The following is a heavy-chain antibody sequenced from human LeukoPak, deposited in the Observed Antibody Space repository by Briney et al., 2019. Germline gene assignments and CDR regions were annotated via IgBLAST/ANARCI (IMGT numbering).Heavy chain of an antibody. V-gene: IGHV3-9*03. CDR3: AKSGSRWTQYYFDY. D-gene: IGHD6-13*01. CDR1: GFIFDDYA. J-gene: IGHJ4*02. CDR2: ISWNSGSI. Sequence: GGSLRLSCAASGFIFDDYAMHWVRQAPGKGLEWVSGISWNSGSIGYADSVKGRFTISRDNAKNSLCLQMNSLRAEDMALYYCAKSGSRWTQYYFDYWGQGTLVTVSS.